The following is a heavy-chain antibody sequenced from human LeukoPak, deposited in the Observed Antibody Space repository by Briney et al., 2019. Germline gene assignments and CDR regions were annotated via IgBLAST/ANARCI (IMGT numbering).Heavy chain of an antibody. CDR2: ISGSGGST. V-gene: IGHV3-23*01. D-gene: IGHD3-22*01. Sequence: GRSLRLSCAASGFTFSSYGMNWVRPAPGKGLEWVSAISGSGGSTYYADSVKGRFTISRDNSKNTLYLQMNSLRAEDTAVYYCAKDRDYYDRTYYFDYWGQGTLVTVSS. CDR1: GFTFSSYG. CDR3: AKDRDYYDRTYYFDY. J-gene: IGHJ4*02.